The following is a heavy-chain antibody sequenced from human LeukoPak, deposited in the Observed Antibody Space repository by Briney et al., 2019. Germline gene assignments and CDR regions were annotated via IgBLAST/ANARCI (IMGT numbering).Heavy chain of an antibody. CDR3: ARDRDGGNWFDP. CDR1: GGTFSSYA. J-gene: IGHJ5*02. D-gene: IGHD4-23*01. CDR2: IIPIFGTA. V-gene: IGHV1-69*01. Sequence: SVKVSCKASGGTFSSYAISWVRQAPGQGLEWMGGIIPIFGTANYAQKFQGRVTITADESTSTAYMELSGLRSEDTAVYYCARDRDGGNWFDPWGQGTLVTVSS.